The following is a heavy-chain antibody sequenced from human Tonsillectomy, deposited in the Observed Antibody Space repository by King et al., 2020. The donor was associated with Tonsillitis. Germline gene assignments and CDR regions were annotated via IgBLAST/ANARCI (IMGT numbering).Heavy chain of an antibody. Sequence: VQLVESGGGLVQPGGSLRLSCAASGFTFSTYAMTWVRQAPGKGLEWVSVMSGAGARTYHADPVKGRFTSSRDNSKNTLYLQMNSLRAEDTAVYYCAKCPYDFWSGGLYYAMDVWGQGTTVTVSS. CDR2: MSGAGART. CDR1: GFTFSTYA. V-gene: IGHV3-23*04. CDR3: AKCPYDFWSGGLYYAMDV. D-gene: IGHD3-3*01. J-gene: IGHJ6*02.